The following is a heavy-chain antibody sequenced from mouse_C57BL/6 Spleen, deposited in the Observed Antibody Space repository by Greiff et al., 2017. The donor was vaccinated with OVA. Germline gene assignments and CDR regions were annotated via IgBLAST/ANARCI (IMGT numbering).Heavy chain of an antibody. Sequence: QVQLQQSGAELARPGASVKLSCKASGYTFTSYGISWVKQRPGQGLEWIGEIYPRSGNTYYNEKFKGKATLTADKSSSTAYMELRSLTSEDSAVYFCARNPPYYYGSHGAMDYWGQGTSVTVSS. CDR3: ARNPPYYYGSHGAMDY. D-gene: IGHD1-1*01. CDR1: GYTFTSYG. CDR2: IYPRSGNT. J-gene: IGHJ4*01. V-gene: IGHV1-81*01.